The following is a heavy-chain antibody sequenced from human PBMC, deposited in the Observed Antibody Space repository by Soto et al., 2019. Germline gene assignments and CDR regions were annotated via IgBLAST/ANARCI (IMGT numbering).Heavy chain of an antibody. Sequence: PSETLSLTCDVYGGSFSGYYWGWVRQPPGKGLEWIGEIDHSGSTKYNPSLKSRVTISRDTSKNQFSLKLTSVTAADTALYYCGKVLVGATGHTDSDSWGPGTLVTVSS. J-gene: IGHJ4*02. CDR2: IDHSGST. D-gene: IGHD2-15*01. CDR1: GGSFSGYY. CDR3: GKVLVGATGHTDSDS. V-gene: IGHV4-34*01.